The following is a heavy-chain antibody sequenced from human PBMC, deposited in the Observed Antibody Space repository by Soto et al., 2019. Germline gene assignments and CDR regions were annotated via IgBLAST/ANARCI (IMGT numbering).Heavy chain of an antibody. CDR2: IYPDDSDT. V-gene: IGHV5-51*01. J-gene: IGHJ4*02. CDR1: GYRFATYW. D-gene: IGHD3-22*01. CDR3: ARHLYDDISGTYSPFDY. Sequence: GESLKISCKGSGYRFATYWIGWVRQMPGKGLEWMGIIYPDDSDTRYNPTFQGQVTISADKSISTAYLQWNSLKASDTAMYYCARHLYDDISGTYSPFDYWGQGIMVTVSS.